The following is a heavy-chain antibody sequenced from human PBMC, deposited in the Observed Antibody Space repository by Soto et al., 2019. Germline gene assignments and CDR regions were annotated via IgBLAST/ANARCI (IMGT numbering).Heavy chain of an antibody. V-gene: IGHV1-69*08. J-gene: IGHJ6*02. Sequence: SVKVSCKVSGGAFTSYSLNWVRHSPGQGLEWLGGIIPLHNTSNYSEKFVGRLSVTADISSSTVYMHLSGLTSGDTATYYCASWHDRNPLYYLGMDLCGQGNTDTVSS. CDR2: IIPLHNTS. D-gene: IGHD1-1*01. CDR3: ASWHDRNPLYYLGMDL. CDR1: GGAFTSYS.